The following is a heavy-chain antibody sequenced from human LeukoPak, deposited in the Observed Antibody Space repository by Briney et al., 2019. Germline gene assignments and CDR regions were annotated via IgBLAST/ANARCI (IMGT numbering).Heavy chain of an antibody. CDR1: GGSVSSGSYY. Sequence: SGTLSLTCTVSGGSVSSGSYYWSWIRQPPGKGLEWIGYIYYSGSTNYNPSLKSRVPISVDTSKNQCSLKLSSVTAADTAVYYCARSTGSQLLWFGEFDYWGQGTLVTVSS. D-gene: IGHD3-10*01. V-gene: IGHV4-61*01. J-gene: IGHJ4*02. CDR2: IYYSGST. CDR3: ARSTGSQLLWFGEFDY.